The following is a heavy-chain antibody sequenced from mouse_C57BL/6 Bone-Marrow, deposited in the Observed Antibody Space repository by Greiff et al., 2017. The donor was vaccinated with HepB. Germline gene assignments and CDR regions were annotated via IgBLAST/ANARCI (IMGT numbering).Heavy chain of an antibody. CDR1: GFSLTSYG. CDR2: IWSGGST. V-gene: IGHV2-2*01. CDR3: ARNNDYDWFAY. Sequence: VMLVESGPGLVQPSQSLSITCTVSGFSLTSYGVHWVRQSPGKGLEWLGVIWSGGSTDYNAAFISRLSISKDNSKSQVFFKMNSLQADDTAIYYCARNNDYDWFAYWGQGTLVTVSA. D-gene: IGHD2-4*01. J-gene: IGHJ3*01.